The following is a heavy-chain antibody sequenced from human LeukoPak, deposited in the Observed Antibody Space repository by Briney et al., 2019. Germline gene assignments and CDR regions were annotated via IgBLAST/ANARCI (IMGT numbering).Heavy chain of an antibody. V-gene: IGHV1-46*01. CDR1: GYTFTNYY. CDR3: ARDTRLLDFDAFDI. J-gene: IGHJ3*02. D-gene: IGHD3-3*01. Sequence: ASVSVSFKASGYTFTNYYMHWVRQAPGQGLEWMGVINPSGGSTNYAQKFQGRVTMTRDTSTGTVYMEMSSLRSEDTAVYYCARDTRLLDFDAFDIWGQGTMVTVSS. CDR2: INPSGGST.